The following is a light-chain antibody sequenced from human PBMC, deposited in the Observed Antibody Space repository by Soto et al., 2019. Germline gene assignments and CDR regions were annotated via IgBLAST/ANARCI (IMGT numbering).Light chain of an antibody. Sequence: EVVLTQSPGTLSFSPGEGATLSCRASQSVNSTFLAWYQQKPGQAPRLLIYGASNRATGIPDRFSGSGSGTEFTLTISSLQSEDFAVYYCQQYNNWPPITFGQGTRLEIK. CDR2: GAS. CDR1: QSVNST. V-gene: IGKV3D-15*01. CDR3: QQYNNWPPIT. J-gene: IGKJ5*01.